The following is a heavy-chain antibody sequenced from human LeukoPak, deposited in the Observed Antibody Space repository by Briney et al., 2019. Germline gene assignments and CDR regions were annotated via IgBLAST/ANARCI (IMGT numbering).Heavy chain of an antibody. CDR1: GGSISSYY. V-gene: IGHV4-4*07. Sequence: PSETLSLTCTVSGGSISSYYWSWIRQPAGKGLEWIGRIYTSGSTNYNPSLKSRVTLSVDTSKNQFSLKLSSVTAADTAVYYCARGSFCSSTSCYTLNWFDPWGQGTLVTVSS. CDR3: ARGSFCSSTSCYTLNWFDP. D-gene: IGHD2-2*02. J-gene: IGHJ5*02. CDR2: IYTSGST.